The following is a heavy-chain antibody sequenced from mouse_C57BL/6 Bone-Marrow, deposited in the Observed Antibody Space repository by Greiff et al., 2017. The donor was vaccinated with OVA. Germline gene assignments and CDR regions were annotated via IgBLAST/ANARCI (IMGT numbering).Heavy chain of an antibody. CDR2: IYPRSGNT. CDR3: ASGMVTTDYAMDY. V-gene: IGHV1-81*01. Sequence: VQLQQSGAELARPGASVKLSCKASGYTFTSYGISWVKQRTGQGLEWIGEIYPRSGNTYYNEKFKGKATLTADKSSSTAYMELRSLTSEDSAVYFCASGMVTTDYAMDYWGQGTSVTVSS. CDR1: GYTFTSYG. J-gene: IGHJ4*01. D-gene: IGHD2-2*01.